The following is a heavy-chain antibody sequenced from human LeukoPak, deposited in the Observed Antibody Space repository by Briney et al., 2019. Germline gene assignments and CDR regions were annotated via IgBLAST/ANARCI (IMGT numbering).Heavy chain of an antibody. J-gene: IGHJ4*02. CDR2: IYTSGST. Sequence: PSETLSLTCAVYGGSFSSYYWSWIRQPAGKGLEWIGRIYTSGSTNYNPSLKSRVTMSVDTSKNQFSLKLSSVTAADTAVYYCARESILTGYYLGGLNFDYWGQGTLVTVSS. CDR3: ARESILTGYYLGGLNFDY. V-gene: IGHV4-4*07. CDR1: GGSFSSYY. D-gene: IGHD3-9*01.